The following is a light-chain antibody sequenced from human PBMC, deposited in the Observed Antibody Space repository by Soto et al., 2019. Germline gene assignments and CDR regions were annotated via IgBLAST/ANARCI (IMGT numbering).Light chain of an antibody. Sequence: DIQMTQSPSTLSGSVGDRVTITCRASQTISSWLAWYQQKPGKAPKLLIYKASTLKSGVPSRFSGSGSGTEFTLTISSLQPDDFANYYCQHYNSYSEAFGQGTKVDIK. V-gene: IGKV1-5*03. CDR1: QTISSW. CDR3: QHYNSYSEA. CDR2: KAS. J-gene: IGKJ1*01.